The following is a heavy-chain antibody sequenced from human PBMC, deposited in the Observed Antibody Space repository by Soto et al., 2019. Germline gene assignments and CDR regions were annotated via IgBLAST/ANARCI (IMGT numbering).Heavy chain of an antibody. Sequence: GASVKVSCKASGYTFTGYYMHWVRQAPGQGLEWMGWINPNSGGTNYAQKFQGWVTMTRDTSISTAYMELSRLRSDDTAVYYCARDLGIAAAGRPYYGMDVWGQGTTVTV. J-gene: IGHJ6*02. CDR2: INPNSGGT. D-gene: IGHD6-13*01. V-gene: IGHV1-2*04. CDR3: ARDLGIAAAGRPYYGMDV. CDR1: GYTFTGYY.